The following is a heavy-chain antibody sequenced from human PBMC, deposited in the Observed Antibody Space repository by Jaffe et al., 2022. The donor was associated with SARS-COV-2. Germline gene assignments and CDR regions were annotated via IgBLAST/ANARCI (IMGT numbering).Heavy chain of an antibody. CDR3: ARDAGSFSEPWYFDL. CDR2: ISYDGSNK. J-gene: IGHJ2*01. Sequence: QVQLVESGGGVVQPGRSLRLSCAASGFTFSSYAMHWVRQAPGKGLEWVAVISYDGSNKYYADSVKGRFTISRDNSKNTLYLQMNSLRAEDTAVYYCARDAGSFSEPWYFDLWGRGTLVTVSS. V-gene: IGHV3-30*04. CDR1: GFTFSSYA. D-gene: IGHD6-25*01.